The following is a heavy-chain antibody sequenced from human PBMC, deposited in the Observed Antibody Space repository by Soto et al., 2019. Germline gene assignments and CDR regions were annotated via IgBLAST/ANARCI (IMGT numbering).Heavy chain of an antibody. J-gene: IGHJ4*02. CDR2: ISYDGSNK. CDR3: ASLYSSGFDY. Sequence: QVQLVESGGGVVQPGRSLRLSCAASGFTFSSYAMHWVRQAPGKGLEWVAVISYDGSNKYYADSVKGRFTISRDNSKNTLYLQMNSLRAEDTAVYYCASLYSSGFDYWGQGTLVTVSS. V-gene: IGHV3-30-3*01. CDR1: GFTFSSYA. D-gene: IGHD6-19*01.